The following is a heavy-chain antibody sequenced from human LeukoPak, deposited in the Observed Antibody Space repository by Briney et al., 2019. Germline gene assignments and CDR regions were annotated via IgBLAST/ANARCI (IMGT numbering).Heavy chain of an antibody. CDR1: GGTFSNSA. D-gene: IGHD1-26*01. CDR3: ARRKWELLGDAFDT. Sequence: SVKVSCRASGGTFSNSAISWVRQAPGQGLEWMGRIIPIFGTANYAQKFQGRVTITTDESTSTAYVELSSLRSEDRAIYYCARRKWELLGDAFDTWGQGTMVTVSS. CDR2: IIPIFGTA. J-gene: IGHJ3*02. V-gene: IGHV1-69*05.